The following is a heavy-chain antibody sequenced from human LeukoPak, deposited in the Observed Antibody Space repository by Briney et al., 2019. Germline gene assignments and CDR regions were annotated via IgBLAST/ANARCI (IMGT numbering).Heavy chain of an antibody. J-gene: IGHJ4*02. Sequence: GGSLRLSCAASGFTFSSYAMSWVRQAPGKGLEWVSAISGSGGSTYYADSVKGRFTISRDNSKNSLYLQMNSLRAEDTAVYYCAKSNSRSTFWSGPDYWGQGTLVTVSS. V-gene: IGHV3-23*01. CDR2: ISGSGGST. CDR3: AKSNSRSTFWSGPDY. CDR1: GFTFSSYA. D-gene: IGHD3-3*01.